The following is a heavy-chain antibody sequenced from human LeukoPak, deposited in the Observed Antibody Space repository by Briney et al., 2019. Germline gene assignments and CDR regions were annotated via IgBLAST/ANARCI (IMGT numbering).Heavy chain of an antibody. CDR1: GFTFSNYA. CDR2: ISSTGGGR. V-gene: IGHV3-64D*06. D-gene: IGHD5-24*01. Sequence: PGGSLRLSCAASGFTFSNYAMQWVRQAPGKGLEYVSAISSTGGGRYYADSVKGRFTISRDNSKNTLYLQMSSLRPEGTSVYHCVKRDGYSYDYWGQGTLVTVSS. CDR3: VKRDGYSYDY. J-gene: IGHJ4*02.